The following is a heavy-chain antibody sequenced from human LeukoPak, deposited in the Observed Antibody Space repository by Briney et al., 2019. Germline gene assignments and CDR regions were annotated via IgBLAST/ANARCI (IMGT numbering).Heavy chain of an antibody. D-gene: IGHD2-2*01. J-gene: IGHJ5*02. Sequence: GGSLRHSCAASGFTLSSYRMSWVGQAPGKGLEWVANIKQDGSENYYVDSVKGRFTISRDNAKNSLYLQMNSLRAEDTAVYYCARRGRYCSSTSCYGFGPWGQGTLVTVSS. CDR2: IKQDGSEN. V-gene: IGHV3-7*02. CDR3: ARRGRYCSSTSCYGFGP. CDR1: GFTLSSYR.